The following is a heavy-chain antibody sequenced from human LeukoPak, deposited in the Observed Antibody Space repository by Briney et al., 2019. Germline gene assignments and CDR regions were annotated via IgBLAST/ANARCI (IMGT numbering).Heavy chain of an antibody. J-gene: IGHJ6*03. CDR2: IYYSGNT. Sequence: SQTLSLTCAVSGGSISSGDDSWTWIRQPPGKGLEWIGYIYYSGNTYYNPSLKSRVTMSVDTSKNQFSLKLSSVTAADTAVYYCARGRTAMVAEYLDYYYYYMDVWGKGTTVTISS. D-gene: IGHD5-18*01. CDR3: ARGRTAMVAEYLDYYYYYMDV. V-gene: IGHV4-30-4*07. CDR1: GGSISSGDDS.